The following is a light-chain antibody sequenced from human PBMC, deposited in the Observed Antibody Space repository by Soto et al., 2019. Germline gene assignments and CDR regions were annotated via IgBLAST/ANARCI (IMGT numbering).Light chain of an antibody. CDR3: QQYNNWWT. CDR1: QSVSSN. V-gene: IGKV3D-15*01. J-gene: IGKJ1*01. CDR2: GAS. Sequence: EIVMTESRATLSVAPGEGARLSCRASQSVSSNLAWYHQKPGQAPRLLIYGASTRATGIPARFSGSGSGTEFTLTISSLQSEDFAVYYCQQYNNWWTFGQGTKVDI.